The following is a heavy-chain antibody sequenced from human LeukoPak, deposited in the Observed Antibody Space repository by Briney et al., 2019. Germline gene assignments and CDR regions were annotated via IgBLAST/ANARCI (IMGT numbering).Heavy chain of an antibody. Sequence: GRSLRLSCAASGFTFSSYAMHWVHQAPGKGLEWVAVISYDGSNKYYADSVKGRFTISRDNSKNTLYLQMNSLRAEDTAVYYCAREDYGYGTVFDYWGQGTLVTVSS. V-gene: IGHV3-30-3*01. CDR2: ISYDGSNK. D-gene: IGHD5-18*01. J-gene: IGHJ4*02. CDR1: GFTFSSYA. CDR3: AREDYGYGTVFDY.